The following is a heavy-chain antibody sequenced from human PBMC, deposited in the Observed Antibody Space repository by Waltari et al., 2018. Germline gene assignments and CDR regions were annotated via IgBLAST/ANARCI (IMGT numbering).Heavy chain of an antibody. V-gene: IGHV3-48*04. CDR2: ISSSSSTI. CDR3: ARKDCTNGVCYTPFDY. J-gene: IGHJ4*02. Sequence: EVQLVESGGGLVQPGGSLRLSCAASGFTSSSYSMNWVRQAPGKGLEWVSYISSSSSTIYYADSVKGRFTISRDNAKNSLYLQMNSLRAEDTAVYYCARKDCTNGVCYTPFDYWGQGTLVTVSS. CDR1: GFTSSSYS. D-gene: IGHD2-8*01.